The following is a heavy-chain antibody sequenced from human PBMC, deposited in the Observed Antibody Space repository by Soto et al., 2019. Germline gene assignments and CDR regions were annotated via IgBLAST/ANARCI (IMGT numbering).Heavy chain of an antibody. D-gene: IGHD3-16*01. J-gene: IGHJ6*02. CDR3: ARGLGGRMDD. Sequence: QVQLVQSGAEVKKPGSSVRVSCKASGTIFSSYTISWVRQAPVQGLEWMGRIIPILGETNSAQKFQGRVTLTADKSTNTAYMELNSLRLEDTALYYWARGLGGRMDDWGQGTTVTVS. CDR1: GTIFSSYT. V-gene: IGHV1-69*08. CDR2: IIPILGET.